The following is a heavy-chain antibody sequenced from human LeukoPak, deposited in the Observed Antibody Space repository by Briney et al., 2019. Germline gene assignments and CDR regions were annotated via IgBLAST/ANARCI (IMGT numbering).Heavy chain of an antibody. CDR1: GFTFGSYG. D-gene: IGHD3-16*02. CDR3: AKSFGGVIDHFDY. CDR2: IWYDGGNK. Sequence: HPGGSLRLSCAASGFTFGSYGMHWVRQAPGKGLEWVAVIWYDGGNKYYADSVKGRFTISRDNSKNTLYLQMNSLRAEDTAVYYCAKSFGGVIDHFDYWGQGTLVTVSS. J-gene: IGHJ4*02. V-gene: IGHV3-33*06.